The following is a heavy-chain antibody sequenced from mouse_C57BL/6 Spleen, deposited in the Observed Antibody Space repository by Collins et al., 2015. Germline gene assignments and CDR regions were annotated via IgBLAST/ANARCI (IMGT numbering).Heavy chain of an antibody. Sequence: QVQLQQPGAELVRPGTSVKLSCKASGYTFTSYWMHWVKQRPGQGLEWIGVIDPSDSYTNYNQKFKGKATLTVDTSSSTAYMQLSSLTSEDSAVYYCARSDYYGSSAYFDVWGTGTTVTVSS. CDR1: GYTFTSYW. V-gene: IGHV1-59*01. J-gene: IGHJ1*03. D-gene: IGHD1-1*01. CDR3: ARSDYYGSSAYFDV. CDR2: IDPSDSYT.